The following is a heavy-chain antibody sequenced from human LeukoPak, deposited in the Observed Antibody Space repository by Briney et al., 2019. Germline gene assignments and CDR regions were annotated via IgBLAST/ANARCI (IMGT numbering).Heavy chain of an antibody. CDR2: IKQDGSEK. CDR1: GFTFSSYW. J-gene: IGHJ4*02. CDR3: ARAFKMTTVTTPAPTGFDY. Sequence: PGGSLRLSCAASGFTFSSYWMSWVRQAPGKGLEWVANIKQDGSEKYYVDSVKGRFTISREIAKNSLYLQMNSLRAGDTAVYYCARAFKMTTVTTPAPTGFDYWGQGTLVTVSS. V-gene: IGHV3-7*01. D-gene: IGHD4-17*01.